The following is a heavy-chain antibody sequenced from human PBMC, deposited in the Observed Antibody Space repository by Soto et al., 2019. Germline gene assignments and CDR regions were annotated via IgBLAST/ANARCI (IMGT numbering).Heavy chain of an antibody. CDR1: GGSIISGGYS. CDR2: IYEGGNT. D-gene: IGHD3-10*01. J-gene: IGHJ4*02. CDR3: ARILMNYYRLDY. V-gene: IGHV4-30-2*05. Sequence: SETLSLTCAVSGGSIISGGYSWSWIRQPPGKGLQWIGHIYEGGNTYYTPSLESRVAISTDKSKNQFSLRLTSVTAADTAVYFCARILMNYYRLDYWGQGALVTVSS.